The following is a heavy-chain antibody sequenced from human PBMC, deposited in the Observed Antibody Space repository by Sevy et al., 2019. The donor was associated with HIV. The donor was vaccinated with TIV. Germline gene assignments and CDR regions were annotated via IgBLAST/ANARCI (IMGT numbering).Heavy chain of an antibody. CDR2: ISHDGSLK. CDR1: GFIFTNYG. CDR3: AKGGRATYSAFDF. V-gene: IGHV3-30*18. Sequence: GGSLRLSCAASGFIFTNYGMHWVRQAPGKGLEWVAVISHDGSLKYYADSVRGRVTISRDSSKNTVSLQMNSLRFEDTAVYYCAKGGRATYSAFDFWGQGTMVTVSS. J-gene: IGHJ3*01. D-gene: IGHD3-16*01.